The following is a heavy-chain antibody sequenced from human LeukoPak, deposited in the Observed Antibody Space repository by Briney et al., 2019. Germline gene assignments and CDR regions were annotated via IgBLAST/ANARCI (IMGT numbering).Heavy chain of an antibody. CDR2: IGGSGGST. D-gene: IGHD6-19*01. V-gene: IGHV3-23*01. J-gene: IGHJ4*02. Sequence: PGGSLRLSCAASGFSFTTYAMSWVRQAPGKGLELVSVIGGSGGSTYYADSVKGRFTISRDNAKNSLYLQMNSLRAEDTAVYYCASSKVAVAHIDYWGQGTLVTVSS. CDR3: ASSKVAVAHIDY. CDR1: GFSFTTYA.